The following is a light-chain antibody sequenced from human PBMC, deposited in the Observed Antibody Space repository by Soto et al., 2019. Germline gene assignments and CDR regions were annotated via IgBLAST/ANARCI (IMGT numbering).Light chain of an antibody. CDR3: QQHGTWPPA. Sequence: EVVLTQSPATLSLSPGEGATLSCRASQSVSSYLAWYQQKPDQAPRLLIYDASNRATGIPARFSGSGSGTDFTLTIGGLEPEDFAVYYCQQHGTWPPAFGGGTKVEIK. CDR1: QSVSSY. V-gene: IGKV3-11*01. CDR2: DAS. J-gene: IGKJ4*01.